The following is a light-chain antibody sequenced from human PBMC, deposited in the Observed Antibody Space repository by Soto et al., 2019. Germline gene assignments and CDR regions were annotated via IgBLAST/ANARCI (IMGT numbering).Light chain of an antibody. J-gene: IGKJ1*01. CDR2: AAS. CDR1: QSISNS. Sequence: DIPMTQSPSSLSASVGDRVTITCRASQSISNSLNWYQQKPGKAPKLLIYAASSLQPGVPSRFSGSGSGTEFTLTISGLQPEDFASYYCQQSYSALMWTFGQGTRVEIK. V-gene: IGKV1-39*01. CDR3: QQSYSALMWT.